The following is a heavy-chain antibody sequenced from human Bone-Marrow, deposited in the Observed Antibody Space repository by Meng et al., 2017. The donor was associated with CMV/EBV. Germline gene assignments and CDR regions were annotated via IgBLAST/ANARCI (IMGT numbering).Heavy chain of an antibody. CDR3: ALGIAAGIDY. CDR2: INHSGST. J-gene: IGHJ4*02. D-gene: IGHD6-25*01. Sequence: SETLSLTCAVYGGSFSGYYWSWIRQPPGKGLEWIGEINHSGSTNYNPSLKSRVTISVDTSKNQFSLKLSSVTAADTAVYYCALGIAAGIDYWGQGTLVTV. V-gene: IGHV4-34*01. CDR1: GGSFSGYY.